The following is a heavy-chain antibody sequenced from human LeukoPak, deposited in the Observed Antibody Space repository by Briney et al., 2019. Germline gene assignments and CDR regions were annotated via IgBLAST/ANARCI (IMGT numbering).Heavy chain of an antibody. D-gene: IGHD2-21*02. CDR1: GFTFSSYW. V-gene: IGHV3-48*01. CDR3: ARDASHCGGDCYGY. CDR2: ISSSSSTI. Sequence: GGSLRLSCTASGFTFSSYWMTWVRQAPGKGLEWVSYISSSSSTIYYADSVKGRFTISRDNAKNSLYLQMNSLRAEDTAVYYCARDASHCGGDCYGYWGQGTLVTVSS. J-gene: IGHJ4*02.